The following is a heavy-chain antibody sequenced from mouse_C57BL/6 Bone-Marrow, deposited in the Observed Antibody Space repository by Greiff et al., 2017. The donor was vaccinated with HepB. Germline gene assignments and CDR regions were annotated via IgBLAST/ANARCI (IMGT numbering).Heavy chain of an antibody. Sequence: QVQLKQSGPELVKPGASVKISCKASGYAFSSSWMTWVKQRPGKGLEWIGGIYPGDGDTNYNGKFKGKATLTADKSSSTAYMQLSSLTSEDSAVYFCARGYYDGNSYDYWGQGTTLTVSS. CDR1: GYAFSSSW. CDR3: ARGYYDGNSYDY. CDR2: IYPGDGDT. D-gene: IGHD1-1*01. V-gene: IGHV1-82*01. J-gene: IGHJ2*01.